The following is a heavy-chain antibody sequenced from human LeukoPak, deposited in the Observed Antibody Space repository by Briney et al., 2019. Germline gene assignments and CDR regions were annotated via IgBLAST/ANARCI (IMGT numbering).Heavy chain of an antibody. D-gene: IGHD6-6*01. V-gene: IGHV3-21*01. CDR3: AREYSSSGNAFDI. J-gene: IGHJ3*02. Sequence: PGGSLRLPCAASGFTFSSYSMNWVRQAPGKGLEWVSSISSSSSYIYYADSVKGRFTISRDNAKNSLYLQMNSLRAEDTAVYYCAREYSSSGNAFDIWGQGTMVTVSS. CDR2: ISSSSSYI. CDR1: GFTFSSYS.